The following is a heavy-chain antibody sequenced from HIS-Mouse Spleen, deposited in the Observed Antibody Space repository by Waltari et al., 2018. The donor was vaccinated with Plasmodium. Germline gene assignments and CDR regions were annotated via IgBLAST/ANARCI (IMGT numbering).Heavy chain of an antibody. V-gene: IGHV3-7*01. CDR3: ASSWYWYFDL. CDR1: GFTFSSYW. CDR2: IKQDGSEK. D-gene: IGHD6-13*01. Sequence: EVQLVESGGGLVKPGGSLRLSCAASGFTFSSYWSSWVRQAPGKGLEWVANIKQDGSEKYYVDSVKGRFTISRDNAKNSLYLQMNSLRAEDTAVYYCASSWYWYFDLWGRGTLVTVSS. J-gene: IGHJ2*01.